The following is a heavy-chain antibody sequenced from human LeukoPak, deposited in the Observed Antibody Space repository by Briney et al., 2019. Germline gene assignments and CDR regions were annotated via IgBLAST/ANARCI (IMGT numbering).Heavy chain of an antibody. D-gene: IGHD7-27*01. Sequence: GGSLRLSCAASGFTVNSNYMNWVRQAPGKGLEWVSVLYSDGRTYYADSVKGRFTISRDNSKNALYLQMNSLRVEDTAVYYCAIDPNWGTHSWGQGVLVTVSS. CDR2: LYSDGRT. J-gene: IGHJ4*02. V-gene: IGHV3-53*01. CDR3: AIDPNWGTHS. CDR1: GFTVNSNY.